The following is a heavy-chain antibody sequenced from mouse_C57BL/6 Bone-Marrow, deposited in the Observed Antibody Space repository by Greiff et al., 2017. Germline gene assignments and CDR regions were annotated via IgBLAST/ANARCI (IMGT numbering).Heavy chain of an antibody. CDR3: ARDYSNYERAMDY. V-gene: IGHV1-75*01. CDR1: GYTFTDYY. J-gene: IGHJ4*01. D-gene: IGHD2-5*01. Sequence: QVQLQQSGPELVKPGASVKISCKASGYTFTDYYINWVKQRPGQGLEWIGWIFPGSGSTYYNEKFKSKATLTVDKSSSTAYMQLSSLTSEDSAVYYCARDYSNYERAMDYWGQGTSVTVSS. CDR2: IFPGSGST.